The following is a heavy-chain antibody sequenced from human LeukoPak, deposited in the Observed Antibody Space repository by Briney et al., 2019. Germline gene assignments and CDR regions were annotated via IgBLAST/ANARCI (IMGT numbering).Heavy chain of an antibody. Sequence: PGGSLRLSCAASGFTFSSYSMNWVRQAPGKGLEWASSISSSSSYIYYADSVKGRFTISRDNAKNSLYLQMNSLRAEDTAVYYCARESSGYFSFDYWGQGTLVTVSS. CDR2: ISSSSSYI. CDR1: GFTFSSYS. CDR3: ARESSGYFSFDY. V-gene: IGHV3-21*01. J-gene: IGHJ4*02. D-gene: IGHD3-22*01.